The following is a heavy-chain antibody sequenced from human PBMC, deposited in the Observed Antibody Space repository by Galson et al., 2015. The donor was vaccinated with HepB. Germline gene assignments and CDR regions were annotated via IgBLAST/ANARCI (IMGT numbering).Heavy chain of an antibody. D-gene: IGHD3-10*01. V-gene: IGHV1-18*01. CDR1: GYTFISYG. J-gene: IGHJ6*04. Sequence: SVKVSCKASGYTFISYGISWVRQAPGQGLEWMGWISTYNGNTNYAQKLQGRVTMTTDTSTSTAYMELRSLRSDDTAVYYCARDRGPDFSLPGDVWGKGTTLTVSS. CDR2: ISTYNGNT. CDR3: ARDRGPDFSLPGDV.